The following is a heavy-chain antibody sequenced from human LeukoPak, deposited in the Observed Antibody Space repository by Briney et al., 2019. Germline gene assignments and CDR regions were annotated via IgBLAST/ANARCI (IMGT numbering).Heavy chain of an antibody. D-gene: IGHD1-7*01. CDR2: IYYSGST. V-gene: IGHV4-59*01. CDR1: GGSISSYY. J-gene: IGHJ6*02. CDR3: ARDNWNYGSSMDV. Sequence: SETLSLTCAVSGGSISSYYWSWIRQPPGKGLEWIGYIYYSGSTNYNPSLKSRVTISVDTSKNQFSLKLSSVTAADTAVYYCARDNWNYGSSMDVWGQGTTVTVSS.